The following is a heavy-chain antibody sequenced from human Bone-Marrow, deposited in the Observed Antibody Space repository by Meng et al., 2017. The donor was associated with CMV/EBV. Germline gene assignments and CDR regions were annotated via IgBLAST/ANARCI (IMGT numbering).Heavy chain of an antibody. CDR2: ISSSSSYI. V-gene: IGHV3-21*01. CDR1: GFTFSSYS. J-gene: IGHJ3*02. D-gene: IGHD5-18*01. Sequence: GGSLRLSCAASGFTFSSYSMNWVRQAPGKGLEWVSSISSSSSYIYYADSVKGRFTISRDNAKNSLYLQMNSLRAEDTAVYYCARATSMGYSYGFDAFDICGQGTMVTVSS. CDR3: ARATSMGYSYGFDAFDI.